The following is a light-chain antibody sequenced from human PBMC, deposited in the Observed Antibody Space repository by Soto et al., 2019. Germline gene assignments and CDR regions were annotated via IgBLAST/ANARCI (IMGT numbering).Light chain of an antibody. Sequence: AVQLTQSPSSLSASVGDRVTITCRASQGISSALAWYQQKPGKAPKLLIYDASSLESGVPSRFSGSGSGTDFTLTISSLQPEDFATYYCQQFNNYPPITFGQGTRQEIK. CDR2: DAS. CDR3: QQFNNYPPIT. J-gene: IGKJ5*01. V-gene: IGKV1D-13*01. CDR1: QGISSA.